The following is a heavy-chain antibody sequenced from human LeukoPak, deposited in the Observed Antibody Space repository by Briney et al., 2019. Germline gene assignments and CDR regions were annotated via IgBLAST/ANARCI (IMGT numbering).Heavy chain of an antibody. CDR2: IYYSGST. V-gene: IGHV4-59*01. CDR3: ARGGVYFDY. Sequence: IPSETLSLTCTVSGGSINNYYWSWIRQPPGKGLEWIGYIYYSGSTNYNPSLKSRVTISVDTSKNQFSLKLSSVTAADTAVYYCARGGVYFDYWGQGTLVTVSS. D-gene: IGHD6-25*01. CDR1: GGSINNYY. J-gene: IGHJ4*02.